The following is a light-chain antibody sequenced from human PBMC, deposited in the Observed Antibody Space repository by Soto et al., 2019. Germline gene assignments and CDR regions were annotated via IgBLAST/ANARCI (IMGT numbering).Light chain of an antibody. Sequence: EIVMTQSPASLSVSPGDGATLSCRASQSVASNVAWYQQKPGQGPRLLIHGASTRAVGVPARFSGSGSGTDFTLTLSSLQSEDFAVYYGQQYHNWPPQYTFGQGTKLQIK. CDR3: QQYHNWPPQYT. CDR2: GAS. V-gene: IGKV3-15*01. CDR1: QSVASN. J-gene: IGKJ2*01.